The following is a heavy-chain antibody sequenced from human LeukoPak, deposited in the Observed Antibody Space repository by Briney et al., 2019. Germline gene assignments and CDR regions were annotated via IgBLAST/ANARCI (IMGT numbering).Heavy chain of an antibody. Sequence: GGSLRLSCAASGFTFSSYGMNWVRQSPGKGLEWVSTISGSADNTYYADSVKGRFTISRDNSKNTLYLQMNSLRAEDTAVYYCAKEGFEYYYDSSGSIPYWGQGTLVTVSS. CDR1: GFTFSSYG. CDR3: AKEGFEYYYDSSGSIPY. D-gene: IGHD3-22*01. J-gene: IGHJ4*02. V-gene: IGHV3-23*01. CDR2: ISGSADNT.